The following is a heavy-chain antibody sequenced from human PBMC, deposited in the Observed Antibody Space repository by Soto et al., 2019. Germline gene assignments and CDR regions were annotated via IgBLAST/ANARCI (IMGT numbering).Heavy chain of an antibody. D-gene: IGHD4-17*01. J-gene: IGHJ4*02. V-gene: IGHV4-30-4*01. CDR1: GGSLNSGDYY. CDR2: IYYSGST. Sequence: QVQLQESGPGLVKPSQTLSLTCTVSGGSLNSGDYYWSWIRQPPGKGLEWIGYIYYSGSTYYNPSVRSRVTISVDTSKNQSSLKLSSVTAADKAVYYCAGGDYVFLDYWGQGTLVTVSS. CDR3: AGGDYVFLDY.